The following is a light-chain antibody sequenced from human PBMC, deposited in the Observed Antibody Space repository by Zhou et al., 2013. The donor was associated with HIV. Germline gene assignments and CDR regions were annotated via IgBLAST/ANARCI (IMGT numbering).Light chain of an antibody. J-gene: IGKJ1*01. CDR1: QDISKY. V-gene: IGKV1-39*01. CDR3: QQSYSTLGT. CDR2: DAS. Sequence: DIQMTQSPSSLSASVGDRVIITCQASQDISKYLNWYQQKPGKAPKLLIYDASNLKTGVPSRFSGSGSGTDFTLTISSLQPEDFATYYCQQSYSTLGTFGQGTKVEIK.